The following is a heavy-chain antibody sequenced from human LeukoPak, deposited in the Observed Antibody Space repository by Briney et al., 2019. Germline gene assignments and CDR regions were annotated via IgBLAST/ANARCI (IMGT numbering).Heavy chain of an antibody. CDR3: AREADYCSSTSCYAT. V-gene: IGHV1-69*13. CDR1: GGTFSSYA. CDR2: IIPIFGTA. J-gene: IGHJ5*02. Sequence: SVKVSCKASGGTFSSYAISWVRQAPGQGLEWMGGIIPIFGTANYAQKFQGRVTITADESTSTAYMELSSLRSEDTAVYYCAREADYCSSTSCYATWGQGTLVTVSS. D-gene: IGHD2-2*01.